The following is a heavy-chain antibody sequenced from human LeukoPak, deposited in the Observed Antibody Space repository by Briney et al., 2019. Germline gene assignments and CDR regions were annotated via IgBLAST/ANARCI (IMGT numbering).Heavy chain of an antibody. D-gene: IGHD1-26*01. CDR1: GFTFTNYW. CDR3: ARRRYSGSSQHFDY. V-gene: IGHV3-7*01. J-gene: IGHJ4*02. CDR2: IKEDGSEK. Sequence: GGSLRLSCAASGFTFTNYWMSWVRQAPGKGLEWVANIKEDGSEKYYVDSVKGRFTISRDNAKNSLYLQMNSLRAEDTAVYYCARRRYSGSSQHFDYWGLGTLVTVSS.